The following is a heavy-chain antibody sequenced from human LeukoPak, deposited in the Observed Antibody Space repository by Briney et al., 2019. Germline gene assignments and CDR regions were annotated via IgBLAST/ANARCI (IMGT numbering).Heavy chain of an antibody. CDR1: GGSISSYY. CDR3: ARNDCSGGTCYSIY. J-gene: IGHJ4*02. D-gene: IGHD2-15*01. CDR2: IYYSGST. Sequence: HSETLCLTCTVSGGSISSYYWSWIRQPPGKGWEWSGYIYYSGSTNYNPSLKSRVTISVDTSKNQFSLKLSSVTAADTAVYYCARNDCSGGTCYSIYWGQGTLVTVSS. V-gene: IGHV4-59*08.